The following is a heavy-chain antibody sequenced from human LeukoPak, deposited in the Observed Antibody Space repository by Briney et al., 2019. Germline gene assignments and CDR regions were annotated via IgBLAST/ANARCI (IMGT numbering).Heavy chain of an antibody. Sequence: ASVKVSCKAAGYTLTGYYMFWVRQAPGQGLEWMGRINPNSGGTNYAQKFQGRVTMTRDTSISTAYMELSRLRSDDTAVYYCARGNCSGGSCYSVENWFDPWGQGTLVTVPS. CDR2: INPNSGGT. V-gene: IGHV1-2*06. D-gene: IGHD2-15*01. CDR1: GYTLTGYY. CDR3: ARGNCSGGSCYSVENWFDP. J-gene: IGHJ5*02.